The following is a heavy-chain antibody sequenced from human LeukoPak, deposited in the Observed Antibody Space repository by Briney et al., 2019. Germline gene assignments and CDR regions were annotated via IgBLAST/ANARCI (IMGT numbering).Heavy chain of an antibody. J-gene: IGHJ5*02. CDR1: GGSISSSY. Sequence: SETLSLTCTVSGGSISSSYWSWIRQPAGKGLEWIGYIYYSGSTNYNPSLKSRVTISIDTSKNQFSLKLSSVTAADTAVYYCARDSTGLNWFDPWGQGTLVTVSS. V-gene: IGHV4-59*01. CDR2: IYYSGST. D-gene: IGHD2-8*02. CDR3: ARDSTGLNWFDP.